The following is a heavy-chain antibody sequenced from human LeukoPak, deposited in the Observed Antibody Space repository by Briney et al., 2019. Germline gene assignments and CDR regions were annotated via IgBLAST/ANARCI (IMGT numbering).Heavy chain of an antibody. Sequence: SETLSLTCAVYGGSFSGYYWSWIRQPPGKGLEWIGEINHSGSTNYNPSLKSRVTISVETPKNQFSLKLTSVTAADTAVCYWPRGICYDDWGRGTLVTVSS. V-gene: IGHV4-34*01. D-gene: IGHD2-15*01. CDR1: GGSFSGYY. CDR2: INHSGST. J-gene: IGHJ4*02. CDR3: PRGICYDD.